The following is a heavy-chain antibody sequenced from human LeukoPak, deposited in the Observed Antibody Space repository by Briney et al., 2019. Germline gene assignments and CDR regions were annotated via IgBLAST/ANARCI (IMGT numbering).Heavy chain of an antibody. CDR2: ISGSGGST. CDR1: GFTFSSYA. D-gene: IGHD2-2*03. Sequence: GGSLRLSCAASGFTFSSYAMSWVRQAPGKGLEWVSAISGSGGSTYYADSVKGRFTISRDNSKNTLYLQMNSLRAEDTAVYYCARDGWGLRYYYYYGMDVWGQGTTVTVSS. CDR3: ARDGWGLRYYYYYGMDV. V-gene: IGHV3-23*01. J-gene: IGHJ6*02.